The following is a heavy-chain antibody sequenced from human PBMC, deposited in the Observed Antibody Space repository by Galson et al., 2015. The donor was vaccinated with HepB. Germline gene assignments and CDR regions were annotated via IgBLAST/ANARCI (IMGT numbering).Heavy chain of an antibody. J-gene: IGHJ3*02. D-gene: IGHD3-22*01. Sequence: SLRLSCAASGFTFSSYGMHWVRQAPGKGLEWVAVISYDGSNKYYADSVKGRLTISRDNSKNTLYLQMNSLRAEDTAVYYCAKAYYDSSGYYWDAFDIWGQGTMVTVSS. CDR3: AKAYYDSSGYYWDAFDI. V-gene: IGHV3-30*18. CDR1: GFTFSSYG. CDR2: ISYDGSNK.